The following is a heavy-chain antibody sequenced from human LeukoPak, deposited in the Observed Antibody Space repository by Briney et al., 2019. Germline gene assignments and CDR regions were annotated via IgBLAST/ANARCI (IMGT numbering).Heavy chain of an antibody. CDR2: ISGSGGST. V-gene: IGHV3-23*01. CDR1: GFTFRNYA. CDR3: ARDFGDIVVVPAALRAALDY. D-gene: IGHD2-2*01. Sequence: QPGGSLRLSCAASGFTFRNYAMTWVRQAPGKGLEWVSTISGSGGSTSYADSVKGRFTISRDNSKNTLYLQMNSLRAEDTAVYYCARDFGDIVVVPAALRAALDYWGQGTLVTVSS. J-gene: IGHJ4*02.